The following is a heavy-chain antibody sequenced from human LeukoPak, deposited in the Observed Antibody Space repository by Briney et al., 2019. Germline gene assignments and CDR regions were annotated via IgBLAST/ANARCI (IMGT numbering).Heavy chain of an antibody. J-gene: IGHJ4*02. CDR3: ARDESHWSGPPRPTH. Sequence: SETLSLTCTVSGGSISSSSYYWGWIRQPPGKGLEWIGSIYYSGSTYYNPSLKSRVTISVDTPKNQFSLKLSSVTAADTAVYYCARDESHWSGPPRPTHWGQGTLVTVSS. V-gene: IGHV4-39*02. CDR1: GGSISSSSYY. CDR2: IYYSGST. D-gene: IGHD3-3*01.